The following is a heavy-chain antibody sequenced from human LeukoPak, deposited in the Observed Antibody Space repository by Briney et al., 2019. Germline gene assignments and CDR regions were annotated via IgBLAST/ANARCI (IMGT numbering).Heavy chain of an antibody. CDR2: INHSGST. D-gene: IGHD2-2*03. V-gene: IGHV4-34*01. CDR3: ARLMDIVVVPAASSFDAFDI. CDR1: GGSFSGYY. J-gene: IGHJ3*02. Sequence: SETLSLTCAVYGGSFSGYYWSWIRQPPGKGLEWIGEINHSGSTNYNPSLKSRVTISVDTSKNQFSLKLSSVTAADTAVYYCARLMDIVVVPAASSFDAFDIWGQGTMVTVSS.